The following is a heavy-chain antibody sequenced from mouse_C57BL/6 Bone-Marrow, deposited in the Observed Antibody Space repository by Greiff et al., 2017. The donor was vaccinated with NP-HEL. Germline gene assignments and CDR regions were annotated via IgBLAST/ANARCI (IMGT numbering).Heavy chain of an antibody. CDR1: GFNIKDDY. J-gene: IGHJ1*03. Sequence: VQLKESGAELVRPGASFNFSFTASGFNIKDDYMHWVKQRPEQGLEWIGWIDPENGDTEYASKFQGKATITADTSSNTAYLQLSSLTSEDTAVYYCTTLFLPEREVWGTGTTVTVSS. D-gene: IGHD2-10*01. V-gene: IGHV14-4*01. CDR2: IDPENGDT. CDR3: TTLFLPEREV.